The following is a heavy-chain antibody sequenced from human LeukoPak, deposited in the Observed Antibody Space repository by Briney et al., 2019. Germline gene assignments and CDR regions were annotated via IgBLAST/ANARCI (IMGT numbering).Heavy chain of an antibody. CDR1: GGSFSGYY. D-gene: IGHD6-19*01. Sequence: SETLSLTCAVYGGSFSGYYWSWIRQPPGKGLEWIGYIYYTGSTNYNPSLKSRVTISVDTSKNQFSLKLSSVTAADTAVYYCARILDSAWGELGYWGQGTLVTVSS. CDR3: ARILDSAWGELGY. J-gene: IGHJ4*02. V-gene: IGHV4-59*01. CDR2: IYYTGST.